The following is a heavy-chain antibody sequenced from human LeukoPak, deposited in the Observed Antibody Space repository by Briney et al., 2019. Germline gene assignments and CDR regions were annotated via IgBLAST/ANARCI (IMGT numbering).Heavy chain of an antibody. CDR2: INPNSGGT. D-gene: IGHD6-19*01. Sequence: ASVKVSCKASGYTFTSYGISWVRQAPGQGLEWMGWINPNSGGTNYAQKFQGRVTMTRDTSISTAYMELSRLRSDDTAVYYCARDPVVATTTTPGIAVAGTSDYWGQGTLVTVSS. CDR3: ARDPVVATTTTPGIAVAGTSDY. J-gene: IGHJ4*02. CDR1: GYTFTSYG. V-gene: IGHV1-2*02.